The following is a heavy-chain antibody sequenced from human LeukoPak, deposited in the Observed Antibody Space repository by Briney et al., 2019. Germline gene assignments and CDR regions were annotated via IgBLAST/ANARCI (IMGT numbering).Heavy chain of an antibody. D-gene: IGHD3-16*01. J-gene: IGHJ4*02. V-gene: IGHV3-23*01. CDR3: AKGYVTTGYFDY. CDR2: ISGGGSTT. Sequence: QPGESLRLFCAASGFTFSSSAISWVRQAPGKGLEWVSAISGGGSTTYYADSVKGRFTISRDNSKNTLFLQMNSLRAEDTALYYCAKGYVTTGYFDYWGQGTLVTVSS. CDR1: GFTFSSSA.